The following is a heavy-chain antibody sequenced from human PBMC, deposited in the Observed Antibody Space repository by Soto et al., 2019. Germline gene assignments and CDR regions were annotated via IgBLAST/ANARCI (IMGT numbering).Heavy chain of an antibody. D-gene: IGHD6-13*01. CDR3: TKDREQHLVGGWFDP. V-gene: IGHV3-30*18. J-gene: IGHJ5*02. Sequence: GGSLRLSCAASGFRFSDYGVHWVRQAPGKGLEWVAYRSRDESKIFYGDSVKGRFTVSRDNTANSVYLQMSSLRVEDTAVYYCTKDREQHLVGGWFDPWGQGTLVTVSS. CDR2: RSRDESKI. CDR1: GFRFSDYG.